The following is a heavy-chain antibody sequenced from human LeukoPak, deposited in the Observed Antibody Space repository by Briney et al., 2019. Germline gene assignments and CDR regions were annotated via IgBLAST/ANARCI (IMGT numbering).Heavy chain of an antibody. CDR1: GYTFTGYY. CDR3: ARVWACTNGVCPDVFEY. CDR2: INPNTGGT. V-gene: IGHV1-2*02. J-gene: IGHJ4*02. Sequence: ASVKVSCKTSGYTFTGYYMHWVRQAPGQGLEWMGWINPNTGGTNYAQNFQGRVTMTRDTSITTAYMELSRLRSDDTAVYYCARVWACTNGVCPDVFEYWGQGTLVTVSS. D-gene: IGHD2-8*01.